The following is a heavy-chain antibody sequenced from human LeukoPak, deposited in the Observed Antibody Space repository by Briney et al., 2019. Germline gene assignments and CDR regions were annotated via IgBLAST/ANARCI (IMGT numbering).Heavy chain of an antibody. Sequence: GGSLRLSCAASGFTFSTYWMHWVRQAPGKGLVWVSRINSDGSSTNYADSVKGRFTISRDNAKNTLSLEMNSLGDEDTAVYYCSRDFNGRNDFWGQGTLVTVSS. D-gene: IGHD1-14*01. CDR1: GFTFSTYW. CDR3: SRDFNGRNDF. CDR2: INSDGSST. V-gene: IGHV3-74*01. J-gene: IGHJ4*02.